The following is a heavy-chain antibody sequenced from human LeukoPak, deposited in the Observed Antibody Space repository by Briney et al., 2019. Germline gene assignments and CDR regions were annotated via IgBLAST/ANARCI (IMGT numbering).Heavy chain of an antibody. Sequence: GASVKVSCKASGCTSTNFVLSWVRQAPGQGLEWMGWISAYNGDTYYAQRFHGRVTMTTDTSTSTAYMELNRLRSDDTAVYYCARDGEGEELGDYWGQGTLVTVSS. V-gene: IGHV1-18*01. D-gene: IGHD1-7*01. CDR3: ARDGEGEELGDY. CDR1: GCTSTNFV. J-gene: IGHJ4*02. CDR2: ISAYNGDT.